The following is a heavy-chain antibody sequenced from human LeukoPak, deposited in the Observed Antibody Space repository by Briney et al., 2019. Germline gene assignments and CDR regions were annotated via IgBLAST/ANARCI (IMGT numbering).Heavy chain of an antibody. CDR3: ASKIRGEQQPYDY. CDR2: INPSNGDT. J-gene: IGHJ4*02. D-gene: IGHD6-13*01. Sequence: GASVKVSCKASGYTFTGYYMHWVRQAPGQGLEWMGWINPSNGDTKSAQMFQGRVTMTRDTSISTAYMDLSSLSSDDTAMYYCASKIRGEQQPYDYWGQGTLVTVSS. V-gene: IGHV1-2*02. CDR1: GYTFTGYY.